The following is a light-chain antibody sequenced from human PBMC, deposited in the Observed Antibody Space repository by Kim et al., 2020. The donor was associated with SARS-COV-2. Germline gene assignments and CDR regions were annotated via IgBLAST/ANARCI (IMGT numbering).Light chain of an antibody. CDR1: KLGEKY. CDR2: QDS. J-gene: IGLJ2*01. V-gene: IGLV3-1*01. CDR3: QAWDSSTVV. Sequence: SGSPGQTASMTCSGDKLGEKYACWYQQKPGQSPVLVIYQDSKRPSGIPERFSGSNSGNTATLTISGTQAMDEADYYCQAWDSSTVVFGGGTKLTVL.